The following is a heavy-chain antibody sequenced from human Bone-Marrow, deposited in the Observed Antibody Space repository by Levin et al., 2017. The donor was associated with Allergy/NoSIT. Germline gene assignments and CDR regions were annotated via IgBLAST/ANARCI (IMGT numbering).Heavy chain of an antibody. CDR3: ARGSVEVVEPAPDDNNQPSLLMDV. J-gene: IGHJ6*02. D-gene: IGHD3-22*01. Sequence: GGSLRLSCATSGFTFTTYAMHWVRQAPGKGLEWMAVIWYDGSNEYYADSVRGRFTISRDNSKNTLYLQMNSLRAEDTAVYFCARGSVEVVEPAPDDNNQPSLLMDVWGQGTTVIVSS. CDR2: IWYDGSNE. V-gene: IGHV3-33*01. CDR1: GFTFTTYA.